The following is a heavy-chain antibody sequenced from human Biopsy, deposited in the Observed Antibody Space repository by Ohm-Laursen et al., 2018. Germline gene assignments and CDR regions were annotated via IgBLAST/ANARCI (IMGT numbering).Heavy chain of an antibody. V-gene: IGHV1-58*02. Sequence: SVKVSCKASGFTFTRSAMQWVRQARGQRLEWIGWIVVGGGNTNYAQKFQERVTITRDTSTSTAYMELSSLRSEDTAVYYCARRPNCGGDCSSGFDYWGQGTLVTVSS. CDR2: IVVGGGNT. J-gene: IGHJ4*02. CDR1: GFTFTRSA. CDR3: ARRPNCGGDCSSGFDY. D-gene: IGHD2-21*02.